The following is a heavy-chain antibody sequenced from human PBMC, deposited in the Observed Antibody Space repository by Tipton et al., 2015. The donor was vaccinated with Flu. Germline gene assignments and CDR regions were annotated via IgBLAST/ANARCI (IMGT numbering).Heavy chain of an antibody. CDR2: IYHSGST. D-gene: IGHD3-22*01. CDR3: ARTYYYDTSGYSRLLDAPDI. CDR1: GYSINNGYY. Sequence: TLSLTCTVSGYSINNGYYWGWIRQPPGKGLEWIGTIYHSGSTYYTPSLKSRVTISVDTSKNQFSLNLSSVTAADTAMYYCARTYYYDTSGYSRLLDAPDIWGQGTMVTVSS. V-gene: IGHV4-38-2*02. J-gene: IGHJ3*02.